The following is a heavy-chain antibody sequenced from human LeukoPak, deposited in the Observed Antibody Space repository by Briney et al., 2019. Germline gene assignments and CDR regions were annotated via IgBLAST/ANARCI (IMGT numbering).Heavy chain of an antibody. CDR1: GSTFGDAW. CDR3: TTRRQDGW. V-gene: IGHV3-15*01. J-gene: IGHJ4*02. CDR2: IKSKSDGGTI. Sequence: PGGSLRLSCVGSGSTFGDAWMSWVRQAPGKGLEWVGRIKSKSDGGTIDYAAPVKGRFTISRDDSRNTLYLQMNSLKTEDTAVYYCTTRRQDGWWGQGTLVTVS. D-gene: IGHD2-15*01.